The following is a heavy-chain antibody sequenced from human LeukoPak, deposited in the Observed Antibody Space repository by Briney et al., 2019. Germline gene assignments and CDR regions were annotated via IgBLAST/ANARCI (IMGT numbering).Heavy chain of an antibody. CDR2: INPNSGGT. Sequence: EASVKVSCKASGYTFTGYYMHWMRQAPGQGLEWMGWINPNSGGTNYAQKFQGRVTMTRDTSISTAYMELSRLRSDDTAVYYCARDLELRGVDYWGQGTLVTVSS. CDR1: GYTFTGYY. V-gene: IGHV1-2*02. J-gene: IGHJ4*02. D-gene: IGHD1-7*01. CDR3: ARDLELRGVDY.